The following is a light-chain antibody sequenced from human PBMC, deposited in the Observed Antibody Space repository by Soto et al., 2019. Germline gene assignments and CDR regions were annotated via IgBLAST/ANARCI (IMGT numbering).Light chain of an antibody. CDR2: DAS. J-gene: IGKJ2*01. Sequence: DIQLTQSPSTLSASVGDRVTLTCRASQSIDRRLAWYQQKVGKAPELLIHDASSLESGVPSRFSGSGSGTEFTLTINSLQHDDFATYYCQQYNHYYTFGQGTKLEIK. CDR1: QSIDRR. CDR3: QQYNHYYT. V-gene: IGKV1-5*01.